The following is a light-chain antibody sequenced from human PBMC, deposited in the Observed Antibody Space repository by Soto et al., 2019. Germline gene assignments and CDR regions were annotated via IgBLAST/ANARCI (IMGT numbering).Light chain of an antibody. CDR3: QQTDDFPLT. V-gene: IGKV1-12*01. CDR1: QGIYSR. CDR2: ATS. J-gene: IGKJ4*01. Sequence: DLRMTQSPSSLSVSRGDRVTITCRASQGIYSRLAWYQQKPGKAPELLIYATSTLQNGVPSRFSGSGFGTDFTLSISSLQPEDSASYFCQQTDDFPLTFGGGTKVDIK.